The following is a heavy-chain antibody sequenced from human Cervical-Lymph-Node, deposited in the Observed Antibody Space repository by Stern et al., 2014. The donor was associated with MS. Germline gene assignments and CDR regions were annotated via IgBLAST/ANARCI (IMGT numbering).Heavy chain of an antibody. J-gene: IGHJ4*02. D-gene: IGHD4-23*01. CDR2: ISSGGSYI. V-gene: IGHV3-21*01. CDR1: GFTFSSYS. Sequence: EVQLVESGGGLVKPGGSLRLSCEASGFTFSSYSMNWVRQAPGKGLEWVASISSGGSYIYYADSLKGRFTISRDNAKNSLYLQMNSLRAEDTAVYYCARGRGGNYRYYFDYWGQGTLVTVSS. CDR3: ARGRGGNYRYYFDY.